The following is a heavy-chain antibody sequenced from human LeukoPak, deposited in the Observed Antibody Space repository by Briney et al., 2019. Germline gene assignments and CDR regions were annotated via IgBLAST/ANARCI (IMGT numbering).Heavy chain of an antibody. J-gene: IGHJ3*01. V-gene: IGHV4-59*01. D-gene: IGHD5-12*01. CDR1: GGSISSYY. CDR3: ARVGGYSGYVDDAFDF. CDR2: IYYSGTT. Sequence: SETLSLTCSVSGGSISSYYWSWIRQPPGRGLQWIGYIYYSGTTNYNPSLKSRVTIAVDTSKNQFSLKLSSVTAADTAVYYCARVGGYSGYVDDAFDFWGQGTMVTVSS.